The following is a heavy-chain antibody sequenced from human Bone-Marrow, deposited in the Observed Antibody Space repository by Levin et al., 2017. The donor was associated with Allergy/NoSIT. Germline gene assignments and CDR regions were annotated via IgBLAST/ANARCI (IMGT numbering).Heavy chain of an antibody. CDR2: IGAASTRI. CDR3: ARDHHYNWHDGHGAL. D-gene: IGHD1-1*01. V-gene: IGHV3-11*01. J-gene: IGHJ4*03. Sequence: PGGSLRLSCTASGFDLSEYYMSWVRQAPGKGLEWVSYIGAASTRINYTDSVKGRFTVSRDNAKNSLYLQMNGLRAEDTGVYYCARDHHYNWHDGHGALWGHGTRVHVSS. CDR1: GFDLSEYY.